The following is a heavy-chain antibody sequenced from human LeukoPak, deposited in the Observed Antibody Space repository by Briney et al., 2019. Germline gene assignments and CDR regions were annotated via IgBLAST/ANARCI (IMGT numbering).Heavy chain of an antibody. V-gene: IGHV3-7*01. D-gene: IGHD6-19*01. CDR2: IKEDGSEK. J-gene: IGHJ6*03. CDR3: ARDNPLIAVAVDYMDV. Sequence: GGSLRLSCAASGFMFSSYWMSWVRQAPGKGLEWVADIKEDGSEKSYVDSVKGRFTISRDNAKNSLYLQMNTLRAEDTAVYYCARDNPLIAVAVDYMDVWGKGTTVTISS. CDR1: GFMFSSYW.